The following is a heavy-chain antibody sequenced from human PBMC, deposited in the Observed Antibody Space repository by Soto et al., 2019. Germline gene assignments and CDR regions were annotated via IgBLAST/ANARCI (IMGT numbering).Heavy chain of an antibody. Sequence: VQLVESGGGLVKPGGSLRLSCAASGFTFSSYAMHWVRQAPGKGLEWVAVISYDGSNKYYADSVKGRFTISRDNSKNTLYLQMNSLRGEDTAVYYCARGPRGTWIQLWAKPCYYYYGMDVWGQGTTVTVS. J-gene: IGHJ6*02. V-gene: IGHV3-30-3*01. CDR1: GFTFSSYA. CDR2: ISYDGSNK. D-gene: IGHD5-18*01. CDR3: ARGPRGTWIQLWAKPCYYYYGMDV.